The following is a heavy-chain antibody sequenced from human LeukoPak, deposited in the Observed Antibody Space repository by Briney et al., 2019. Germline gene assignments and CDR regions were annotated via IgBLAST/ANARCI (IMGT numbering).Heavy chain of an antibody. CDR2: IIGGGTDT. CDR1: GFTFSNYA. CDR3: ANQYVESASIGSDFGY. V-gene: IGHV3-23*01. J-gene: IGHJ4*02. Sequence: GGSLRLSCVASGFTFSNYAMSWVRQAPGKRLEWVSAIIGGGTDTYYPDSVKGRFTISRDNSKNTLYLQMNSQRAEDTAVYYCANQYVESASIGSDFGYWGQGTLVTVSA. D-gene: IGHD5-24*01.